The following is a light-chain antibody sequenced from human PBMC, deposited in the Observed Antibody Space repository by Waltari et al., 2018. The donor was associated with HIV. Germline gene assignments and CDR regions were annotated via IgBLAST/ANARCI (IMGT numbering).Light chain of an antibody. V-gene: IGKV3-20*01. CDR3: QQYGSSPYT. CDR2: DAS. Sequence: IVFTQSPGALSLSPAERASVSCSAAQSVSSNYLAWYQQKPGQTPRLLSYDASKRATAIPDRFSGGGSGTDFTLTIDRLEPEDFAVYSCQQYGSSPYTFGQGTKLEIK. CDR1: QSVSSNY. J-gene: IGKJ2*01.